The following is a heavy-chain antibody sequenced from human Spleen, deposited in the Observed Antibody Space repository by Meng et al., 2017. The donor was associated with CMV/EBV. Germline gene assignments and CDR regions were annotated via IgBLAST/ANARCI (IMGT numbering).Heavy chain of an antibody. CDR1: GFTFSSYE. V-gene: IGHV3-48*03. J-gene: IGHJ6*02. CDR2: ITGRGSPI. CDR3: ARVSVIRGSAMDV. D-gene: IGHD2/OR15-2a*01. Sequence: GGSLRLSCAASGFTFSSYEMNWVRQAPGEGLEWVSYITGRGSPIYYADSVKGRFTISRDYAKNSLYLQMNSLRAEDTAVYYCARVSVIRGSAMDVWGQGTTVTVSS.